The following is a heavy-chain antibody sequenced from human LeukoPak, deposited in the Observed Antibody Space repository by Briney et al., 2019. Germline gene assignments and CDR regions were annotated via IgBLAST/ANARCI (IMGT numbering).Heavy chain of an antibody. CDR1: GGSFSGYY. V-gene: IGHV4-34*01. J-gene: IGHJ5*02. D-gene: IGHD3-3*01. CDR3: ARRLGYYDFWSGSNWFDP. Sequence: PSETLSLTCAVYGGSFSGYYWSWIRQPPGKGLEWIGEINHSGGTNYNPSLKSRVTISVDTSKNQFSLKLSSVTAADTAVYYCARRLGYYDFWSGSNWFDPWGQGTLVTVSS. CDR2: INHSGGT.